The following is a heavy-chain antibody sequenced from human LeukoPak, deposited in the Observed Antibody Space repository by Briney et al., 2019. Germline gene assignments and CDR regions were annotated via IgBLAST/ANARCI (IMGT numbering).Heavy chain of an antibody. CDR3: ARSGYSYY. Sequence: PGGSLRLSCIGSGVTFEDYYLSWIRQAPGEGLERVANIKQEGSEKYYVASVKGRFTISRDNAKNSLYLQMNSLRAEDTAVYYCARSGYSYYWGQGTLATVSS. CDR1: GVTFEDYY. CDR2: IKQEGSEK. V-gene: IGHV3-7*01. D-gene: IGHD5-18*01. J-gene: IGHJ4*02.